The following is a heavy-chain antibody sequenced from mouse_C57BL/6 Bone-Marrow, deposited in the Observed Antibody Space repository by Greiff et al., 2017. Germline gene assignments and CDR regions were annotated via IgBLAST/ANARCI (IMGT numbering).Heavy chain of an antibody. V-gene: IGHV1-59*01. Sequence: VQLQQPGAELVRPGTSVKLSCKASGYTFTSYWMHWVKQRPGQGLEWIGVIDPSDSYTNYNQKFKGKATLTVDTSSSTAYMQLSSLTSEDSAVYYCARSDYYGSSRGWYFDVWGTGTTVTVSS. CDR3: ARSDYYGSSRGWYFDV. J-gene: IGHJ1*03. D-gene: IGHD1-1*01. CDR2: IDPSDSYT. CDR1: GYTFTSYW.